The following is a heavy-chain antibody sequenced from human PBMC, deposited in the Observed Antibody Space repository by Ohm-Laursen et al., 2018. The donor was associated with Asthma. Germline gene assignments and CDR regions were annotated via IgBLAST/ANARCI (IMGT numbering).Heavy chain of an antibody. D-gene: IGHD5-12*01. J-gene: IGHJ6*02. CDR1: GYTFSSYA. CDR3: AKDSGYDFVWPVHYYGMDV. Sequence: GSLRLSCTASGYTFSSYAMSWVRQAPGKGLEWVSAISGSGGSTYYADSVKGRFTISRDNSKNTLYLQMNSLRAEDTAVYYCAKDSGYDFVWPVHYYGMDVWGQGTTVTVSS. CDR2: ISGSGGST. V-gene: IGHV3-23*01.